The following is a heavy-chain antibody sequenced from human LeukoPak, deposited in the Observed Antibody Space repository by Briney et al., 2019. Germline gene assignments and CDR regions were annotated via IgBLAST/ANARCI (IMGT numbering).Heavy chain of an antibody. Sequence: SETLSLTCTVSGGSISSSSYYWGWIRQPPGKGLEWIGSIYYSGSTYYNPSLKSRVTMSVDTSKNQFSLKLSSVTAADTAVYYCARDRYDSSGYYYYDYWGQGTLVTVSS. CDR3: ARDRYDSSGYYYYDY. CDR2: IYYSGST. V-gene: IGHV4-39*07. J-gene: IGHJ4*02. D-gene: IGHD3-22*01. CDR1: GGSISSSSYY.